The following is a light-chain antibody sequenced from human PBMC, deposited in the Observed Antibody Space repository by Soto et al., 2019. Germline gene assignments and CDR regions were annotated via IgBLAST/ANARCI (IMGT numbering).Light chain of an antibody. J-gene: IGKJ3*01. CDR2: GAS. CDR1: QSVTSSY. Sequence: EIVLTQSPGTLSLSPGERATLSCRASQSVTSSYLARYQQKPGQAPRLLIYGASTRATGIPDRFSGSGSATDFTLTISRLEPEDFAVYYCQQYGSSPLTFGPGTKVD. V-gene: IGKV3-20*01. CDR3: QQYGSSPLT.